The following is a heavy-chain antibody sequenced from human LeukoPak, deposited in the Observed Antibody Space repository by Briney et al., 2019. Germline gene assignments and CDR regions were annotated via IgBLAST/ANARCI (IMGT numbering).Heavy chain of an antibody. CDR3: AKALGGGATSYGVDV. J-gene: IGHJ6*02. V-gene: IGHV1-69*04. CDR2: IIPILGIA. D-gene: IGHD3-16*01. CDR1: GGTFSSYA. Sequence: ASVKVSCKASGGTFSSYAISWVRQAPGQGLEWMGRIIPILGIANYAQKFQGRVTITADKSTSTAYMELSSLRSEDTAVYYCAKALGGGATSYGVDVWGQGTTVTVSS.